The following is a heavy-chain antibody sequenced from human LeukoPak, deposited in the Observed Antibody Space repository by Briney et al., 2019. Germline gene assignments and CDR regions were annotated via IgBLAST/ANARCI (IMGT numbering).Heavy chain of an antibody. J-gene: IGHJ4*02. CDR1: GFTFSSYA. V-gene: IGHV3-23*01. Sequence: GGSLRLSCSTSGFTFSSYAMTGARHPPGGGGEWGSAISGRGDRTNYAHSVKGRFTITQDNSKNTLYLQMNRLRAEDTAVYYCAKDYKADYWGQGTLVTVS. CDR3: AKDYKADY. D-gene: IGHD1-1*01. CDR2: ISGRGDRT.